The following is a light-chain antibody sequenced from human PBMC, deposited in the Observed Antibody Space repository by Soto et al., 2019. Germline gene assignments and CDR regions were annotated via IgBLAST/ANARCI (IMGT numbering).Light chain of an antibody. CDR1: SSDVGAYNF. V-gene: IGLV2-14*03. CDR2: YVT. Sequence: QSALTQPASVSGSPGQSITISCTGTSSDVGAYNFVSWYQQHPGKAPKLLIYYVTNRPSGVSDRFSGSKSGNTASLTISGLQVEDEAHYYCISYTSSAAWVFGGGTKLTVL. J-gene: IGLJ3*02. CDR3: ISYTSSAAWV.